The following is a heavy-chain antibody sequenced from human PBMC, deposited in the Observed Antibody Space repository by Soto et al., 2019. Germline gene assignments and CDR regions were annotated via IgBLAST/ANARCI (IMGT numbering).Heavy chain of an antibody. CDR3: AKGSSYDFWSTYFDF. V-gene: IGHV3-23*01. J-gene: IGHJ4*02. Sequence: PVGSLRLSCAASGFTLNSYAMSWVRQAPGKGLEWVSAISGSGGSVYYADSVKGRFGISRDTSKNTLFLQMNSLRAEDTAVYYCAKGSSYDFWSTYFDFWGQGTLVTVSS. D-gene: IGHD3-3*01. CDR1: GFTLNSYA. CDR2: ISGSGGSV.